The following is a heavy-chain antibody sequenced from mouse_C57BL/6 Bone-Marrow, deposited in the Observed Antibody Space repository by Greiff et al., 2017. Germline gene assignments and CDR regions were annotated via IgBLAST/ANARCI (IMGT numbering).Heavy chain of an antibody. Sequence: QVQLQQSGAELMKPGASVKLSCKATGYTFTGYWIEWVKQRPGHGLEWIGEILPGSGSTTNKEKFKGKATFTADTSSNTAYMQLSSLTTEYSAISYCARSLIYYYGSSYVYYAMDDWGQGTSVTVSS. J-gene: IGHJ4*01. CDR2: ILPGSGST. D-gene: IGHD1-1*01. CDR3: ARSLIYYYGSSYVYYAMDD. CDR1: GYTFTGYW. V-gene: IGHV1-9*01.